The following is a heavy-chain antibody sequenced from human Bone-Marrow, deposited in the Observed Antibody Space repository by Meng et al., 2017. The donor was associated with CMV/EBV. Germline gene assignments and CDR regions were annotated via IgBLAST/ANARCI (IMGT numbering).Heavy chain of an antibody. J-gene: IGHJ5*02. Sequence: ASVKVSCKASGYIFTSYDINWVRQAPGQGLEWVGWVSVYKGDTKYAEKVEGRVTLTADTSASTAYLELRSLRFDDTAVYYCARSRVGAWTWFGPWGQGTLVTFSS. D-gene: IGHD1-26*01. CDR3: ARSRVGAWTWFGP. CDR2: VSVYKGDT. V-gene: IGHV1-18*01. CDR1: GYIFTSYD.